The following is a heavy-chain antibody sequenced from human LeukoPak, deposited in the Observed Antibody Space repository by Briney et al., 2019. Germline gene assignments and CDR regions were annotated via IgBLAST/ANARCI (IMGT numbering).Heavy chain of an antibody. CDR3: ARGGYSYGRGYYYYYMDV. J-gene: IGHJ6*03. CDR2: ISSSGGTK. Sequence: GGSLRLSCAAFGFSFSSYEMNWVRQAPGKGLEWVSYISSSGGTKYYPDSVKGRFTISRDNAKNSLYLQMNSLRAEDTAVYYCARGGYSYGRGYYYYYMDVWGKGTTVTISS. CDR1: GFSFSSYE. D-gene: IGHD5-18*01. V-gene: IGHV3-48*03.